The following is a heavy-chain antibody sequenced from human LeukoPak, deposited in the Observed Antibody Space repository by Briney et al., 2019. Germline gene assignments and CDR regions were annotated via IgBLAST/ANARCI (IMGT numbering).Heavy chain of an antibody. CDR2: IKQDGSGK. V-gene: IGHV3-7*01. CDR3: ARDFYYYIDV. CDR1: GCTFSGYW. Sequence: GGSLRLSCPASGCTFSGYWMTWVRQAPGKGLEWVANIKQDGSGKHYVDSVRGRFTISRENAKNSLYLQMNSLRAEDTAVYYCARDFYYYIDVWGKGTTVTVSS. J-gene: IGHJ6*03.